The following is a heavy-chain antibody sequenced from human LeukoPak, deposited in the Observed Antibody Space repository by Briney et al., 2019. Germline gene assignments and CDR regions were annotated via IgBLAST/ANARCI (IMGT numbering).Heavy chain of an antibody. CDR3: ARRPEASTAWMPGY. CDR2: ISGSGGST. CDR1: GFTFSSYA. Sequence: PGGSLRLSCAASGFTFSSYAMSWVRQAPGKGLEWVSAISGSGGSTYYADSVKGRFTISRDNSKNTLYLQMNSLRAEDTAIYYCARRPEASTAWMPGYWSQGTLVTVSS. J-gene: IGHJ4*02. V-gene: IGHV3-23*01. D-gene: IGHD2-2*01.